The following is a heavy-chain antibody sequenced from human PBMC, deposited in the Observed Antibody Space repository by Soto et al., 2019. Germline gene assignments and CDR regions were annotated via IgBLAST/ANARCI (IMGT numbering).Heavy chain of an antibody. CDR3: ARPTTVTNGGWSESKYGGFDI. D-gene: IGHD4-17*01. CDR1: GYSFTIYF. V-gene: IGHV5-51*01. Sequence: PGESLKISCKCSGYSFTIYFIGCVRHIPGKGLEWVGIIYPGDSDTRYSPSFQGQVTISADNAISTAYLQWSRLKASDTGMYSCARPTTVTNGGWSESKYGGFDIWGQGTMVTVSS. CDR2: IYPGDSDT. J-gene: IGHJ3*02.